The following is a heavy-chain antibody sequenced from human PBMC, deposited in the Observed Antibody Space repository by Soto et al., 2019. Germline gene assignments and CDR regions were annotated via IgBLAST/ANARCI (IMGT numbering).Heavy chain of an antibody. V-gene: IGHV4-39*01. CDR3: ARRSLRGNWFDP. CDR1: GGSISSSSYY. D-gene: IGHD3-3*01. CDR2: IYYSGST. Sequence: QLQLQESGPGLVKPSETLSLTCTVSGGSISSSSYYWGWIRQPPGKGLEWIGSIYYSGSTYYNPSLKRRVTISVDTSKNQFSLKLSSVTAADTAVYYCARRSLRGNWFDPWGQGTLVTVSS. J-gene: IGHJ5*02.